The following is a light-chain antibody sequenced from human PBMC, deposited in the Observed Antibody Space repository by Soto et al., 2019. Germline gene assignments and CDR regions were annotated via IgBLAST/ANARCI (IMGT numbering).Light chain of an antibody. CDR1: QSISNL. CDR2: DAS. J-gene: IGKJ1*01. CDR3: RQYNTYSWT. Sequence: VQMTQSPSTLSSSIVERITISCRASQSISNLLAWYQQKPGKAPKLLIYDASTLESGVPSRFRGSGPGTEFTLTISSLQPEDFASYFCRQYNTYSWTFGQGTKVDIK. V-gene: IGKV1-5*01.